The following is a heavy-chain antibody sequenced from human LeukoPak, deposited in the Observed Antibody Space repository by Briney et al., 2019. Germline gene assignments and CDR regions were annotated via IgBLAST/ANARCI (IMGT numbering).Heavy chain of an antibody. CDR1: GFTVRSNY. CDR3: ARAAIEYWFDP. J-gene: IGHJ5*02. CDR2: IYSGGST. D-gene: IGHD2-2*02. Sequence: GGSLRLSCAASGFTVRSNYMSWVRQAPGKGLEWVSVIYSGGSTYYADSVKGRFTISRDNSANTLYLQMSSLRAEDTAVYYCARAAIEYWFDPWGQGTLVTVSS. V-gene: IGHV3-53*01.